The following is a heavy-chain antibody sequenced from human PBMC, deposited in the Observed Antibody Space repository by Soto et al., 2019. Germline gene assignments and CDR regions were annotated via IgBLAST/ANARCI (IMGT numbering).Heavy chain of an antibody. CDR1: GGTFSSYT. J-gene: IGHJ4*02. V-gene: IGHV1-69*02. Sequence: QVQLVQSGAEVKKPGSSVKVSCKASGGTFSSYTISWVRQAPGQGLEWMGRIIPILGIANYAQKFQGRVTITADKSTCTAYMDLSSLRSEDTAVYYCARYSLAGWSHFDYWGQGTLVTVSS. CDR3: ARYSLAGWSHFDY. CDR2: IIPILGIA. D-gene: IGHD2-15*01.